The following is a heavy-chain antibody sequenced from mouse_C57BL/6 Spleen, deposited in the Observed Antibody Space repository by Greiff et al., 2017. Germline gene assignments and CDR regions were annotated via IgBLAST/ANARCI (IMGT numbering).Heavy chain of an antibody. J-gene: IGHJ4*01. CDR2: INPNYGTT. CDR1: GYSFTDYN. Sequence: VHVKQSGPELVKPGASVKISCKASGYSFTDYNMNWVKQSNGKSLEWIGVINPNYGTTSYNQKFKGKATLTVDQSSSTAYMQLNSLTYEDSAVYYCARRITTVDYAMDYWGQGTSVTVSS. V-gene: IGHV1-39*01. CDR3: ARRITTVDYAMDY. D-gene: IGHD1-1*01.